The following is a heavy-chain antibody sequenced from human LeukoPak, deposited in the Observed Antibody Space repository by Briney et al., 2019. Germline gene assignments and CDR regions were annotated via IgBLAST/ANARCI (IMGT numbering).Heavy chain of an antibody. CDR2: ISYDGSNK. Sequence: GRSLRLSCAASGFTFSSYAMHWVRQAPGKGLEWVAVISYDGSNKYYADSVKGRFTISRDNSKNTLYLQMNSLRAEDTAVYYCARSQFLYYDSCGAFDIWGQGTMVTVSS. CDR1: GFTFSSYA. V-gene: IGHV3-30*04. D-gene: IGHD3-22*01. J-gene: IGHJ3*02. CDR3: ARSQFLYYDSCGAFDI.